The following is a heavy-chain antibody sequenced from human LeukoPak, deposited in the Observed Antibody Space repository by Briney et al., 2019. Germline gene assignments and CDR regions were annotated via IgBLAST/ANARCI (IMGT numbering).Heavy chain of an antibody. CDR3: ARHDIVVVPAPSAFDI. CDR1: GFTFSSYW. Sequence: GGSLRLSCAASGFTFSSYWMSWVRQAPGKGLEWVANIRQDGSEKYYVDSVKGRFTISRDNAKNSLYLQMNSLRAEDTAVYYCARHDIVVVPAPSAFDIWGQGTMVTVSS. CDR2: IRQDGSEK. V-gene: IGHV3-7*01. J-gene: IGHJ3*02. D-gene: IGHD2-2*01.